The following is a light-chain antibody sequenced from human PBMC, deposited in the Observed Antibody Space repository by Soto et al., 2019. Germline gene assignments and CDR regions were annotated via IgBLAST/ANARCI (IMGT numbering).Light chain of an antibody. CDR3: SSYAGSNNV. V-gene: IGLV2-8*01. CDR1: SSDVGGYNY. J-gene: IGLJ1*01. CDR2: EVS. Sequence: QSALTQPPSASGSPGQSVTISCTGTSSDVGGYNYVSWYQQHPGKAPKLMIYEVSKRPSGVPDRFSGSKSGNTASLTVFGLQAEDEADYYCSSYAGSNNVFGTGTKVTVL.